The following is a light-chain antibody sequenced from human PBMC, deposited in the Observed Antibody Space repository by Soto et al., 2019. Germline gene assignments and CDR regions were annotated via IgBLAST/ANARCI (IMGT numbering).Light chain of an antibody. Sequence: QSVLTQPASVSGSPGQSITISCTGTSSDVGGYNYVSWYQQHPGKAPKLMIYDVSNRPSGVSNRFSGSKSSNTASLTISGLQAEDEADYYCSSYASTTRVFGGGTQLTVL. CDR2: DVS. CDR1: SSDVGGYNY. V-gene: IGLV2-14*01. CDR3: SSYASTTRV. J-gene: IGLJ3*02.